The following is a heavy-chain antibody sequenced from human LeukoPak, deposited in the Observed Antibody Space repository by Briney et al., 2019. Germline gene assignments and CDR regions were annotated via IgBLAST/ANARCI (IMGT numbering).Heavy chain of an antibody. CDR3: ARDWDYKMATIPGY. J-gene: IGHJ4*02. CDR2: ISYDGSNK. Sequence: GGSLRLSCAASGFTFSSYAMHWVRQAPGKGLEWVAVISYDGSNKYYADSVKGRFTISRDNSKNTLCLQMNSLRAEDTAVYFCARDWDYKMATIPGYWGQGTLVTVSS. CDR1: GFTFSSYA. V-gene: IGHV3-30-3*01. D-gene: IGHD5-24*01.